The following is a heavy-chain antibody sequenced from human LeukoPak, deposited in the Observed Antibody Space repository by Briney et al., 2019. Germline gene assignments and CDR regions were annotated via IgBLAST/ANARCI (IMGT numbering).Heavy chain of an antibody. Sequence: SETLSLTCTVSGGSISSGSYYWSWIRQPAGKGLEWIGRIYTSGSTNYNPSLKSRVTISVDTSKNQFSLKLSSVTAADTAVYYCARGGGIVGATKADYWGQGTLVTVSS. V-gene: IGHV4-61*02. J-gene: IGHJ4*02. CDR3: ARGGGIVGATKADY. D-gene: IGHD1-26*01. CDR1: GGSISSGSYY. CDR2: IYTSGST.